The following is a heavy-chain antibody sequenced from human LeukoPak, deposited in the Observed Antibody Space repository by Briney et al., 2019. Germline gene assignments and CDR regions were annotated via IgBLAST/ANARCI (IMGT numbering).Heavy chain of an antibody. J-gene: IGHJ2*01. CDR3: ATQDPKYYYDSSGGVRYFDL. Sequence: SETLSLTCTVSGVSISSYYWSWIRQPPGKGLEWIGYIYYSGSTNYNPSLKSRVTISVDTSKNQFSLKLSSVTAADTAVYYCATQDPKYYYDSSGGVRYFDLWGRGTLVTVSS. CDR1: GVSISSYY. CDR2: IYYSGST. V-gene: IGHV4-59*01. D-gene: IGHD3-22*01.